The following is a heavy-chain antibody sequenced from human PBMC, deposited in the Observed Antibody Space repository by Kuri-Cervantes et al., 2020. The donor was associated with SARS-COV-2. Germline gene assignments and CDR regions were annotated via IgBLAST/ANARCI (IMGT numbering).Heavy chain of an antibody. CDR3: AGGSWNYPFDY. D-gene: IGHD1-7*01. Sequence: ESLKISCTVSGGSISSYYWSWIRQPPGKGLEWIGYIYYSGSTNYNPSLKSRVTISVDTSKNQFSLKLSSVTAADTAVYYCAGGSWNYPFDYWGQGTLVTVSS. CDR2: IYYSGST. J-gene: IGHJ4*02. V-gene: IGHV4-59*01. CDR1: GGSISSYY.